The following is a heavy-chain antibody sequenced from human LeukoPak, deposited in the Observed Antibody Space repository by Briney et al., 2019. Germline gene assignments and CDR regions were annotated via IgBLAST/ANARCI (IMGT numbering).Heavy chain of an antibody. CDR3: AKDYRPDGYNDLDY. CDR1: GFTFSTYT. V-gene: IGHV3-23*01. CDR2: IVGSNGKT. D-gene: IGHD5-24*01. J-gene: IGHJ4*02. Sequence: GGSLRLSCAASGFTFSTYTMHWVRQAPGKGLDWVSGIVGSNGKTYYADSVKGRFTISRDNSKNTLYLHMNSLRAEDTAVYFCAKDYRPDGYNDLDYWGQGTQVTVSS.